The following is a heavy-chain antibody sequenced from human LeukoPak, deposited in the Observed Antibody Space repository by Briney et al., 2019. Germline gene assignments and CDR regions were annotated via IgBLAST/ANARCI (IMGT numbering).Heavy chain of an antibody. D-gene: IGHD6-13*01. Sequence: ASVKVSCKASGYTFTGYYMHWVRQAPGQGLEWMGWMNPNSGNTGYAQKFQGRVTMTRNTSISTAYMELSSLRSEDTAVYYCARESYSSRFDYWGQGTLVTVSS. CDR3: ARESYSSRFDY. CDR2: MNPNSGNT. J-gene: IGHJ4*02. V-gene: IGHV1-8*02. CDR1: GYTFTGYY.